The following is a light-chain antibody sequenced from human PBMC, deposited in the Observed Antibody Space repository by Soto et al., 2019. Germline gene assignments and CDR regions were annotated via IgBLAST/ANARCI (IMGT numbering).Light chain of an antibody. CDR1: SGYSNYK. V-gene: IGLV9-49*01. CDR3: GADHGSGSNFVVV. CDR2: VGTGGSVG. Sequence: QSVLTQPPSASASLGASVTLTCTLSSGYSNYKVDWYQQRPGKGPRFVMRVGTGGSVGSKGDGIPDRFSVLGSGLNRYLTIKNIQDEDESDYTCGADHGSGSNFVVVFGGGTKLPVL. J-gene: IGLJ2*01.